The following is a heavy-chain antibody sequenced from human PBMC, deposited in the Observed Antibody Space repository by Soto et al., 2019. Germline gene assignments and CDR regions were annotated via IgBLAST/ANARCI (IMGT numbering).Heavy chain of an antibody. CDR1: GFSLSTTGVG. D-gene: IGHD4-17*01. V-gene: IGHV2-5*01. Sequence: QITLKESGPTLVKPTQTLTLTCTFSGFSLSTTGVGVGRIRQPPGKALEWLALIYWYDDKRYSPSLKGRHTTTKDTPKTQLVLPTTSPAPVDTPTLWFVLRAISYGEYSAFDIWGQGTMVTVSS. CDR3: VLRAISYGEYSAFDI. CDR2: IYWYDDK. J-gene: IGHJ3*02.